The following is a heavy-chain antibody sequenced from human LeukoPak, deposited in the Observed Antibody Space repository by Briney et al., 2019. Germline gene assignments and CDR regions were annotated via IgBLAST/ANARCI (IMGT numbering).Heavy chain of an antibody. CDR1: GGSIGLYH. J-gene: IGHJ5*02. V-gene: IGHV4-59*01. Sequence: SETLSLTCTVSGGSIGLYHWSWIRQPPGKGLEWIGYIYYNGSTKYNPSLRSRVTMSVDTSKKQFSLNMTSMTAADTAVYYCARDRAAGSDWLDPWGQGTLVTVSS. D-gene: IGHD3-10*01. CDR2: IYYNGST. CDR3: ARDRAAGSDWLDP.